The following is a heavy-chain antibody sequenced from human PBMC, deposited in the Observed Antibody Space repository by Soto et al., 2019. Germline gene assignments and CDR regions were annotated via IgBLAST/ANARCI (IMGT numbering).Heavy chain of an antibody. J-gene: IGHJ4*02. CDR1: GYTFTSYG. CDR2: ISAYNGNT. D-gene: IGHD1-26*01. Sequence: ASVKVSCKASGYTFTSYGISWVRQAPGQGLEWMGWISAYNGNTNYAQKLQGRVTMTTDTSTSTAYMELRSLRSDDTAVYYCARDRVGATTGGTFDYWGQGTLVTV. CDR3: ARDRVGATTGGTFDY. V-gene: IGHV1-18*01.